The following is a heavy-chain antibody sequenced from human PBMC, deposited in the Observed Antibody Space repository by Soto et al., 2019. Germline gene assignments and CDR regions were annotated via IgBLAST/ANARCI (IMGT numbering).Heavy chain of an antibody. CDR3: ANNDYYSSEF. CDR2: ISLGGTT. J-gene: IGHJ1*01. D-gene: IGHD3-22*01. V-gene: IGHV4-4*02. Sequence: QVQLQESGPGLVKPSETLSLACPVSGDSISSSNCWSWVRQPPGKGLEWIGEISLGGTTNYNPSLRPRATISIDKSKNHFSLELNSVTAADTAVYYCANNDYYSSEFWGQGTLVSVSS. CDR1: GDSISSSNC.